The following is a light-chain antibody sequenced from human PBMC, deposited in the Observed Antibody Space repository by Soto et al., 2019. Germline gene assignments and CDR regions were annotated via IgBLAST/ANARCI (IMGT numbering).Light chain of an antibody. V-gene: IGLV2-18*02. CDR3: SSYTTSSTLV. CDR1: NSDIGSYNR. Sequence: QSALTQPPSVSGSPGQSVTISCSGTNSDIGSYNRVSWYQQLPGTAPKLIIYEVSHRPSGVPARFSGSKSANAASLTISGLQAEDEADYYCSSYTTSSTLVFGGGTKLTVL. CDR2: EVS. J-gene: IGLJ3*02.